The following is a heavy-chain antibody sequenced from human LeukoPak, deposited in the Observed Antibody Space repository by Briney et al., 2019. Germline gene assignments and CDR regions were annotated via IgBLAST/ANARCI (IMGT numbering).Heavy chain of an antibody. CDR1: GFTFSSYW. Sequence: GGSLRLSCAASGFTFSSYWMSWVRQAPGKGLEWVANIKQDGSEKYYADSVKGRFTISRDNAKNSLYLQMNSLRAEDTALYYCAKGRFLSTSYFDYWGQGTLVTVSS. V-gene: IGHV3-7*03. CDR3: AKGRFLSTSYFDY. D-gene: IGHD2/OR15-2a*01. CDR2: IKQDGSEK. J-gene: IGHJ4*02.